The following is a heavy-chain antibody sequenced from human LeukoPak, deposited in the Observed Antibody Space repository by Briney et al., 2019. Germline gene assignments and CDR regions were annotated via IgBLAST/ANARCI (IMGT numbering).Heavy chain of an antibody. D-gene: IGHD2-15*01. Sequence: GGSLRLSCVASGFTFNNHNMDWVRQAPGKGLEWISYISGSGDAIFYADSVQGRFTISRDNAKNSVYLQMNSLRAEDTAVYYCARTYGSGSLDYGGQGTLVTVSS. V-gene: IGHV3-48*01. CDR3: ARTYGSGSLDY. J-gene: IGHJ4*02. CDR1: GFTFNNHN. CDR2: ISGSGDAI.